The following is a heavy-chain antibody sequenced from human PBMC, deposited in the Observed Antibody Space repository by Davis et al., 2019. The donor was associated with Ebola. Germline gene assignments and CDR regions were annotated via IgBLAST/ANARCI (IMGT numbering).Heavy chain of an antibody. CDR3: TRLPGTTFPFDY. D-gene: IGHD1-7*01. J-gene: IGHJ4*02. CDR2: ISANGESP. CDR1: GFAFNNYA. V-gene: IGHV3-23*01. Sequence: GESLKISCVASGFAFNNYAMSWVRQAPGKGLEWVSGISANGESPNYADSVKGRFTVSRDNSKNTMYLQMNSLRAEDTAVYYCTRLPGTTFPFDYWGQGTLVTVFS.